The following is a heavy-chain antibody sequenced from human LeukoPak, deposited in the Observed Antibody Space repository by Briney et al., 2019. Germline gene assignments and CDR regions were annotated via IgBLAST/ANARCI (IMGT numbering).Heavy chain of an antibody. CDR3: ARAPYYYDSSGLNRYYFDY. Sequence: SEKVSCKASGGTFSSYAISWVRQAPGQGLEWMGGIIPVFGTANYAQKFQGRVTITTDESTSTAYMELSSLRSEDTAVYYCARAPYYYDSSGLNRYYFDYWGQGTLVTVSS. CDR2: IIPVFGTA. V-gene: IGHV1-69*05. J-gene: IGHJ4*02. CDR1: GGTFSSYA. D-gene: IGHD3-22*01.